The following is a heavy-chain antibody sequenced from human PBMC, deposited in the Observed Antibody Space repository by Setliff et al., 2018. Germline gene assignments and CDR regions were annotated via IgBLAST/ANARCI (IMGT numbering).Heavy chain of an antibody. CDR1: GYTFTSHY. CDR3: ARDVFPYHYEGAFDI. D-gene: IGHD3-22*01. J-gene: IGHJ3*02. CDR2: INPSSGRT. V-gene: IGHV1-46*01. Sequence: ASVKVSCKASGYTFTSHYMHWVRQAPGLGLEWMGTINPSSGRTSYAQKFQGRVTMTRDTSTSTVYMDMSSLRSEDTAVYYCARDVFPYHYEGAFDIWGQGNPGHRLL.